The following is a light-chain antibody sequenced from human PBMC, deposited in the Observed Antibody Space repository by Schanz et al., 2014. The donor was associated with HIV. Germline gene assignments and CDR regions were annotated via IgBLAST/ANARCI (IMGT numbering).Light chain of an antibody. V-gene: IGLV1-44*01. Sequence: QSVLTQPPSASGTPGQRVTISCSVSNSNIRSNTINWYQHLPGTAPKLLIYATYNRPSGVPVRFSGSKSATSASLAISGLQSEDEADYFCATWDDSLEGWVFGGGTKLTVL. CDR3: ATWDDSLEGWV. CDR1: NSNIRSNT. CDR2: ATY. J-gene: IGLJ3*02.